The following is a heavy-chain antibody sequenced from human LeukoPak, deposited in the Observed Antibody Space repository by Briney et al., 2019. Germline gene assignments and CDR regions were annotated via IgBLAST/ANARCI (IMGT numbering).Heavy chain of an antibody. CDR1: GGTFSSYA. CDR2: IIPIFGTA. V-gene: IGHV1-69*06. D-gene: IGHD2-2*01. CDR3: ATAAQLPTNWFDP. J-gene: IGHJ5*02. Sequence: SVKVSCKASGGTFSSYAISWVRQAPGQGLEWMGGIIPIFGTANYAQKFQGRVTITADKSTSTAYMELSSLRSEDTAVYYCATAAQLPTNWFDPWGQGTLVTVSS.